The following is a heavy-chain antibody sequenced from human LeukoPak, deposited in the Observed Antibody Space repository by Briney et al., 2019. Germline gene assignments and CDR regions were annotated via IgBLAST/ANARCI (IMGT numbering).Heavy chain of an antibody. V-gene: IGHV4-39*01. Sequence: PSETLSLTCSVSGGSISSSSYYWGWIRQPPGKGLEWIGRIYYSGSTYYNPCLKSRVTISIDTSKNQFSLKLSSVTAADTAVYYCARGIAAAGTFAVFDYWGQGTLVTVSS. J-gene: IGHJ4*02. CDR1: GGSISSSSYY. D-gene: IGHD6-13*01. CDR2: IYYSGST. CDR3: ARGIAAAGTFAVFDY.